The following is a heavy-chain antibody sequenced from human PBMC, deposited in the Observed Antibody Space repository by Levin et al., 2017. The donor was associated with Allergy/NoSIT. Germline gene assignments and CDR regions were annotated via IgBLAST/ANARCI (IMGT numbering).Heavy chain of an antibody. D-gene: IGHD6-19*01. V-gene: IGHV4-34*01. Sequence: SETLSLTCAVYGGSFSGYYWSWIRQPPGKGLEWIGEINHSGSTNYNPSLKSRVTISVDTSKNQFSLKLSSVTAADTAVYYCARRTRVAVAGTHYYYYGMDGWGQGTTVTVSS. CDR1: GGSFSGYY. CDR3: ARRTRVAVAGTHYYYYGMDG. J-gene: IGHJ6*02. CDR2: INHSGST.